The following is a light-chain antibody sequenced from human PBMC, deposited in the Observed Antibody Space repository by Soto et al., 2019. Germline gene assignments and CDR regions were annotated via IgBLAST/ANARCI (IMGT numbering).Light chain of an antibody. V-gene: IGLV3-21*02. Sequence: SYELTQPPAVSVAPGQTARITCGGDNIGSKSVHWYQQKPGQAPVLVVYNYRDRPSGIPERFSDSNSGNTATLTISRVEAGDEADYYCQVRDSSRDHVVFGGGTKLTVL. CDR2: NYR. J-gene: IGLJ3*02. CDR1: NIGSKS. CDR3: QVRDSSRDHVV.